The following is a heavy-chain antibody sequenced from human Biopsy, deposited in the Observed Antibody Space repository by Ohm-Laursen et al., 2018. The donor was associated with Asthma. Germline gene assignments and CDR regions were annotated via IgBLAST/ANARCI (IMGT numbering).Heavy chain of an antibody. V-gene: IGHV1-69*13. J-gene: IGHJ4*02. CDR2: INSVFGTT. D-gene: IGHD2-2*01. Sequence: SVKVSCKALGGTFNAYVIGWVRQAPGQGLGWVGGINSVFGTTTYPQKFQDRVTITADDSTSTVYMELSSLRSEDTAVYYCARKAGSCISRTCYSLDFWGQGTLVTVSS. CDR1: GGTFNAYV. CDR3: ARKAGSCISRTCYSLDF.